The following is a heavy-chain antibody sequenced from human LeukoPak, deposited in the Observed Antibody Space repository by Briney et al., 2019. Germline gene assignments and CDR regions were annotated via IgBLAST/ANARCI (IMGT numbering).Heavy chain of an antibody. CDR2: IYYSGST. Sequence: SETLSLTCTVSGGSISSYYWSWIRQPPGKGLEWIGSIYYSGSTYYNPSLKSRVTISVDTSKNQFSLKLSSVTAADTAVYYCATKAGSYGSGSYYNVIFDYWGQGTLVTVSS. V-gene: IGHV4-59*04. CDR1: GGSISSYY. CDR3: ATKAGSYGSGSYYNVIFDY. J-gene: IGHJ4*02. D-gene: IGHD3-10*01.